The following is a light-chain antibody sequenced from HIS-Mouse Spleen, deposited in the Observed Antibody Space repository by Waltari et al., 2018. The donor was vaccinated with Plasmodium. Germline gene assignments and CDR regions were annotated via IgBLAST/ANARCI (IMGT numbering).Light chain of an antibody. CDR2: EGS. J-gene: IGLJ3*02. CDR1: SSDVGSYNL. CDR3: CSYAGSSTLV. V-gene: IGLV2-23*01. Sequence: QSALTQPASVSGSPGQSITISCPGTSSDVGSYNLVSWYQKHPGKAPKLMIYEGSKRPSGVSNRFSGSKSGNTASLTISGLQAEDEADYYCCSYAGSSTLVFGGGTKLTVL.